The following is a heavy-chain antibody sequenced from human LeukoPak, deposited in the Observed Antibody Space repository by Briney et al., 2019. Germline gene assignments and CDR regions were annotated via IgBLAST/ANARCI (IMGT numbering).Heavy chain of an antibody. Sequence: SETLSLTCTVSGGSISSSNYYWAWIRQPPGKGLEWIGSIYYSGSTFYSSSLKSRVTISVDTSKNQFSLKLSSVTAADTAVYYCSRETASTSWFWGQGTLVSVSS. CDR3: SRETASTSWF. V-gene: IGHV4-39*01. CDR2: IYYSGST. J-gene: IGHJ4*02. CDR1: GGSISSSNYY. D-gene: IGHD2-2*01.